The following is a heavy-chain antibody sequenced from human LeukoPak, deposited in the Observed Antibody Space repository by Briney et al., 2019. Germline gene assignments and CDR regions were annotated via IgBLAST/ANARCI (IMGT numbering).Heavy chain of an antibody. J-gene: IGHJ4*02. V-gene: IGHV3-23*01. CDR2: ISGSGGST. CDR1: GFTFSSYA. D-gene: IGHD5-18*01. Sequence: AGGYLRLSCAASGFTFSSYAMSWVRQAPGKGLEWVSTISGSGGSTYYADSVKGRFTISRDNSKNTLYLQMNSLRAEDTAVYYCAKENPAMVSYDYWGQGTLVTVSS. CDR3: AKENPAMVSYDY.